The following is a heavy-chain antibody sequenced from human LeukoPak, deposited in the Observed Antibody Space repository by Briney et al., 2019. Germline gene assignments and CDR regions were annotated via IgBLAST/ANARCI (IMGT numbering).Heavy chain of an antibody. V-gene: IGHV5-51*01. J-gene: IGHJ4*02. CDR2: IYSGASDT. CDR3: ARHRDSSTSCYDY. Sequence: KDGESLKISCKGSGYSFTRYWIGWVRQMPGKGLEWMGVIYSGASDTRYSPSFQGQVTISVDKSLSTAYLQWSSLKASDTAMYYCARHRDSSTSCYDYWGQGTLVTVSS. D-gene: IGHD2-2*01. CDR1: GYSFTRYW.